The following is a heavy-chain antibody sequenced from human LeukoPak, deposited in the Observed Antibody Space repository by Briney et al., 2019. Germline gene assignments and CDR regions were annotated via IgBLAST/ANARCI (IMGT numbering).Heavy chain of an antibody. J-gene: IGHJ4*02. D-gene: IGHD2-2*01. Sequence: SLRLSCAASGFTFDDYAMHWVRPASGEGLEWVSGISWNSGSIGYADSVKGRFTISRDNAKNSLYLQMNSLRAEDTALYYCAKALLPIYCSSTSCYAPLDYWGQGTLVTVSS. CDR1: GFTFDDYA. CDR3: AKALLPIYCSSTSCYAPLDY. CDR2: ISWNSGSI. V-gene: IGHV3-9*01.